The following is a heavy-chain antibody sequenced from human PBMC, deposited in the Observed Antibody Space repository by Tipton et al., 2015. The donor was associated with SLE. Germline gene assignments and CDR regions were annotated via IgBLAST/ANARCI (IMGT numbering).Heavy chain of an antibody. CDR3: ARASRDHRGSGSFSDY. CDR1: GYSISSGYF. V-gene: IGHV4-38-2*02. D-gene: IGHD3-10*01. J-gene: IGHJ4*02. CDR2: IYQDGST. Sequence: TLSLTCTVSGYSISSGYFWGWVRQPPGKGLEWIGTIYQDGSTYYNPSLKSRVTISLDMSRNQFSLILSSVTAADTAVYYCARASRDHRGSGSFSDYWGQGKLVTVSS.